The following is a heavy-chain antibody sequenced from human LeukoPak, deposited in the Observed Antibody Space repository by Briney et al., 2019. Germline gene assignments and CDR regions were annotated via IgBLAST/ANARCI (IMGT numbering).Heavy chain of an antibody. Sequence: PSETLSLTCTVSGGSISSYYWSWIRQSPGKGLDWFGYVYDSGTTNYNPSLKSRVTISVDTSKNQFSLKLTSVTAADTAVYYCARLNKPGWFDPWGQGTLVTVSS. D-gene: IGHD1-14*01. V-gene: IGHV4-59*08. CDR1: GGSISSYY. CDR2: VYDSGTT. J-gene: IGHJ5*02. CDR3: ARLNKPGWFDP.